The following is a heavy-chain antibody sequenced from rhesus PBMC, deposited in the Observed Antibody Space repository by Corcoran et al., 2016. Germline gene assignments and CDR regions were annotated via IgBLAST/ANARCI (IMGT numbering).Heavy chain of an antibody. Sequence: QVQLQESGPGLVKPSETLSLTCAVSGASISSYWWNWIRQPPGRGLEWIGENNEKSGCTNYSPSIKSRVTISKDASKNQFSLKLSSVTASDTAVYYCARRGYYDSGLDVWGPGVLVTVSS. V-gene: IGHV4-80*01. CDR2: NNEKSGCT. CDR1: GASISSYW. CDR3: ARRGYYDSGLDV. J-gene: IGHJ5-1*01. D-gene: IGHD3-28*01.